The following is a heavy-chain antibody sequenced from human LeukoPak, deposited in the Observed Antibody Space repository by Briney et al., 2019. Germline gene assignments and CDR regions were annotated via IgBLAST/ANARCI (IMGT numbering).Heavy chain of an antibody. V-gene: IGHV3-30*18. CDR1: GFTFSSYG. CDR3: AKDTDFAPGYYDSSGYSFDY. J-gene: IGHJ4*02. D-gene: IGHD3-22*01. Sequence: GRSLRLSCAASGFTFSSYGIHWVRQAPGKGLEWVAVISYDGSNKYYADSVKGRFTISRDNSKNTLYLQMNSLRAEDTAVYYCAKDTDFAPGYYDSSGYSFDYWGQGTLVTVSS. CDR2: ISYDGSNK.